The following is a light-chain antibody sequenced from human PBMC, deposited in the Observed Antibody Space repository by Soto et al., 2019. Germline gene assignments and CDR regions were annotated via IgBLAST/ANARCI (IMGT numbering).Light chain of an antibody. CDR3: CSYASSSTFI. CDR2: EGS. V-gene: IGLV2-23*03. CDR1: SSDVGTYNL. J-gene: IGLJ1*01. Sequence: QSALTQPASVSGSPGQSISISYTGTSSDVGTYNLVSWYQQRPGKAPKLLIYEGSKRPSGVSNRFSGSKSGNTASLTISGLQAEDEADYYCCSYASSSTFIFGTGTKLTVL.